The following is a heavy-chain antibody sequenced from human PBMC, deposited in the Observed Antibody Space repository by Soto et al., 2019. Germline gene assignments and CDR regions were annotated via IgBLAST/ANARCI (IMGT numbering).Heavy chain of an antibody. CDR1: GGSISSSSYY. V-gene: IGHV4-39*01. D-gene: IGHD3-10*01. CDR3: ATRTRDYYYGSGSYYKYFDY. Sequence: QLQLQESGPGLVKPSETLSLTCTVSGGSISSSSYYWGWIRQPPGKGLEWIGSIYYSGSTYYNPSLKGRVTISVDTSKNQFSLKLSSVTAADTAVYYCATRTRDYYYGSGSYYKYFDYWGQGTLVTVSS. J-gene: IGHJ4*02. CDR2: IYYSGST.